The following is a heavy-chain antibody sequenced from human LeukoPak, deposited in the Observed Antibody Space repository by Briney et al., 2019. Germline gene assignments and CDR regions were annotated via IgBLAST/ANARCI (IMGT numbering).Heavy chain of an antibody. CDR2: IYRSGST. CDR3: ATLWFGDPHGPRYYGMDV. J-gene: IGHJ6*04. CDR1: GGSISSGGYS. Sequence: PSETLSLTCAVSGGSISSGGYSWSWIRQPPGKGLEWIGNIYRSGSTYYNPSLKSRVTISVDRSKNQFSLKLSSVTAADTAVYYCATLWFGDPHGPRYYGMDVWGKGTMVTVSS. D-gene: IGHD3-10*01. V-gene: IGHV4-30-2*01.